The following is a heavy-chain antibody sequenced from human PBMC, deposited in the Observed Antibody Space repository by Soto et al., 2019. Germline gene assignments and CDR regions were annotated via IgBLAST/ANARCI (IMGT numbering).Heavy chain of an antibody. D-gene: IGHD3-16*01. CDR1: GFTFSTYW. V-gene: IGHV3-7*01. CDR3: VCGGNFFVY. J-gene: IGHJ4*02. Sequence: EVQLVESGGGLVQPGGSLRLSCAASGFTFSTYWMTWVRRPPGKGLEWVANLDQDGSERYYVDSVRGRFTISRDNAKNPLYLQMTGLRAEDTAVYYCVCGGNFFVYWGQGTLVTVSP. CDR2: LDQDGSER.